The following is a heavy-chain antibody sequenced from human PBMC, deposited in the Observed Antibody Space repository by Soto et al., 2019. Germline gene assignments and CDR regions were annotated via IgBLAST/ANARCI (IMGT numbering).Heavy chain of an antibody. V-gene: IGHV3-30*03. CDR2: ISYDGGNA. J-gene: IGHJ6*02. CDR1: GFTFSSYG. Sequence: QVQLVESGGGVVQPGRSLRLSCAASGFTFSSYGMHWVRQAPGKGLEWVAVISYDGGNAYYAESVKGRFTVSRDNSKNTMYIEMSSVRGDDTAVYYCARALTVFGVLNGDSQMDVWGQGTTVTVSS. CDR3: ARALTVFGVLNGDSQMDV. D-gene: IGHD3-3*01.